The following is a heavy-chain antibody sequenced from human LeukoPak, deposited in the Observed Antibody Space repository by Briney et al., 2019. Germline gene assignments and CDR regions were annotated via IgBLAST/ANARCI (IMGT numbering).Heavy chain of an antibody. CDR3: ARHQRGIAALSNY. D-gene: IGHD6-13*01. Sequence: SETLSLTCTVSGGSISSSSYYWGWIRQPPGKGLEWIGSIHYSGSTYYNPSLKSRVTISVDTSKNQFSLKLSSVTAADTAVYYCARHQRGIAALSNYWGQGTLVTVSS. J-gene: IGHJ4*02. CDR1: GGSISSSSYY. V-gene: IGHV4-39*01. CDR2: IHYSGST.